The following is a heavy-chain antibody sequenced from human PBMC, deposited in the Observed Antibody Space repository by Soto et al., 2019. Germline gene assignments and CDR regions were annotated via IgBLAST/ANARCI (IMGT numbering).Heavy chain of an antibody. CDR1: GFSFTNFA. D-gene: IGHD2-21*02. V-gene: IGHV3-23*01. CDR3: AKDDFTDRGDDYFDY. Sequence: GGSLRLSCTASGFSFTNFAMSWVRQAPGKGLEWVAGIGASGDITWYADSVKGRLSISRDNSKNTLYLQLNSLRFEDTAVYYCAKDDFTDRGDDYFDYWGPGTLVTVAS. CDR2: IGASGDIT. J-gene: IGHJ4*02.